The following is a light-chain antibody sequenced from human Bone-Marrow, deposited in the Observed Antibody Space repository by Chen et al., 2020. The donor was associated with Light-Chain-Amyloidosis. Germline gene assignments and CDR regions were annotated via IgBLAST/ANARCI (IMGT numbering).Light chain of an antibody. CDR3: QQSYSIPIT. CDR2: AAS. J-gene: IGKJ5*01. V-gene: IGKV1-39*01. Sequence: DIQMTQPPSSLSASVGDRVTITCRASQSISSYLNWYQQKPGKTPKLLIFAASSLQSGVPSRFSGSGSGTDFTLTITTLQPEDFATYYCQQSYSIPITFGQGTRLDIK. CDR1: QSISSY.